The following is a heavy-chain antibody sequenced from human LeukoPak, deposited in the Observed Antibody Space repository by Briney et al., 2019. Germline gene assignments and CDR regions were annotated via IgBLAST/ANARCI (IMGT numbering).Heavy chain of an antibody. Sequence: GGSLRLSCAASGFTFSSYAMSWVRQAPGKGLEWVSAISGSGGSTYYADSVKGRFTISRDNSKNTLYLQMNSLRAEDTAVYHCAKDADYGGNSRFHYYFDYWGQGTLVTVSS. CDR3: AKDADYGGNSRFHYYFDY. CDR2: ISGSGGST. J-gene: IGHJ4*02. CDR1: GFTFSSYA. V-gene: IGHV3-23*01. D-gene: IGHD4-23*01.